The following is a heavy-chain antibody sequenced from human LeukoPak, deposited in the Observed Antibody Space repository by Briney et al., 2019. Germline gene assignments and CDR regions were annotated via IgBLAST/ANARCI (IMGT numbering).Heavy chain of an antibody. V-gene: IGHV4-38-2*01. CDR3: ASFSYGPFDY. CDR1: GYSISSGYY. J-gene: IGHJ4*02. CDR2: IYHSGST. D-gene: IGHD3-10*01. Sequence: PSETLSLTCAVSGYSISSGYYWGWIRQPPGKGLEWIGSIYHSGSTYYNPSLKSRVTISVDTSKNQFSLKLSSVTAADTAVYCCASFSYGPFDYWGQGTLVTVSS.